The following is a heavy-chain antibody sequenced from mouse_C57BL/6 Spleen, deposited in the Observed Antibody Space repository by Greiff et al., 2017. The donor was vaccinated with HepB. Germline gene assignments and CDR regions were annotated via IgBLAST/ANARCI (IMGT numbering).Heavy chain of an antibody. CDR3: ARGGTTVLPYWYFDV. Sequence: VQLQQSGAELVKPGASVKISCKASGYTFTSYWITWVKQRPGQGLEWIGDIYPGSGSTNYNEKFKSKATLTVDTSSSTAYMQLSSLTSEDSAVYYCARGGTTVLPYWYFDVWGTGTTVTVSS. V-gene: IGHV1-55*01. J-gene: IGHJ1*03. CDR1: GYTFTSYW. CDR2: IYPGSGST. D-gene: IGHD2-14*01.